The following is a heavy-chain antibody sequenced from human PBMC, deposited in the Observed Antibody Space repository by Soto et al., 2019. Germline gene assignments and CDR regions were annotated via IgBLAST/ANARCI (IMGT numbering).Heavy chain of an antibody. CDR3: ARDSSSLEPYYYYGMGV. CDR2: ISAYNGDT. V-gene: IGHV1-18*01. CDR1: GYTFINYG. Sequence: QVQLVQSGAEVKKSGASVKVSCKASGYTFINYGISWVRQAPGQGLEWMGWISAYNGDTNSPRNLHGRVTMTTDTSTSTAYMELRSLTPDDTAVYYCARDSSSLEPYYYYGMGVWGQGTTVTVSS. D-gene: IGHD6-6*01. J-gene: IGHJ6*01.